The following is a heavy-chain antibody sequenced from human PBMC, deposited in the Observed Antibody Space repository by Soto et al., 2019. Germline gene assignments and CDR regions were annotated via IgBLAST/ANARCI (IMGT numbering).Heavy chain of an antibody. Sequence: PGGSLSLSCVASGFHFNSYGMNWVRQAPGKGLEWVSSISGSSYFIFYADSVRGRFTISRDSAKNSLWLQMDSLRAEDAAVYYCARGPLAGTPGWYHAFDIWGQGTMVTVSS. CDR2: ISGSSYFI. V-gene: IGHV3-21*01. CDR3: ARGPLAGTPGWYHAFDI. D-gene: IGHD6-19*01. J-gene: IGHJ3*02. CDR1: GFHFNSYG.